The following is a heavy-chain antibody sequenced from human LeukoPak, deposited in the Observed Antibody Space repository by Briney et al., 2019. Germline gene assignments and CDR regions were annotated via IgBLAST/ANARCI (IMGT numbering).Heavy chain of an antibody. CDR1: GYTFSGYG. D-gene: IGHD1-14*01. CDR2: IWNDGTNI. J-gene: IGHJ4*02. CDR3: ARGGYNFDY. V-gene: IGHV3-33*01. Sequence: PGRSLRLSCAASGYTFSGYGMHWVRQAPGKGLEWVAFIWNDGTNIYYVDSVKGRFSISRDNSKNTLYLEMNSLRVEDTAVYYCARGGYNFDYWGQGTLVTVSS.